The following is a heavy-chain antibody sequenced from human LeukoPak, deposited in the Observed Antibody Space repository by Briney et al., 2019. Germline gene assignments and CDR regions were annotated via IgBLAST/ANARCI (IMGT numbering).Heavy chain of an antibody. CDR2: INPNSGGT. D-gene: IGHD2-21*02. J-gene: IGHJ6*03. CDR3: ARGVTARGFYYYMDV. CDR1: EYTFTSYY. V-gene: IGHV1-2*02. Sequence: ASVKVSCKASEYTFTSYYMHWVRQAPGQGLEWVGWINPNSGGTSYAQKFQGRVTMTRDTSISTAYMDLSRLRSDDTAVYYCARGVTARGFYYYMDVWGKGTTVTISS.